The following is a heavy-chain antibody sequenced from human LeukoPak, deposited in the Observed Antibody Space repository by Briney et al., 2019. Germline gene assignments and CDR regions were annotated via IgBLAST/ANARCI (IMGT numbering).Heavy chain of an antibody. CDR2: ISSSGSTI. J-gene: IGHJ4*02. CDR3: AREFSSSFGELSYFDN. Sequence: GGSLRLSCAASGLTFSTYEMNWVRQAPGKGLEWLSYISSSGSTIYYADSLKGRFTISRDNAKNALYLQMNSLRAEDTAVYYCAREFSSSFGELSYFDNWGQGTLVTVSS. V-gene: IGHV3-48*03. D-gene: IGHD3-10*01. CDR1: GLTFSTYE.